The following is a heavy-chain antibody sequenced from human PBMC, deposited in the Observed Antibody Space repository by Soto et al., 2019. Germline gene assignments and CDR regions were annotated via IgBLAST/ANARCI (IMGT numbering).Heavy chain of an antibody. Sequence: QVQLVQSGAEVKKPGSSVKVSCKASGGTFSSYAISWVRQAPGQGLEWMGGIIPIFGTANYAQKFQGRGTITADESTSTAYMELSSLRSEDTAVYYCARGGRVVTPWVARGGMDVWGQGTTVTVSS. D-gene: IGHD2-21*02. CDR1: GGTFSSYA. J-gene: IGHJ6*02. V-gene: IGHV1-69*01. CDR3: ARGGRVVTPWVARGGMDV. CDR2: IIPIFGTA.